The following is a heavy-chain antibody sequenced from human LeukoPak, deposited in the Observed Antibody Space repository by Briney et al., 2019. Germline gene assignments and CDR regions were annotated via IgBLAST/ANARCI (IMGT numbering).Heavy chain of an antibody. Sequence: GGSLRLSCAASGFTFNNAWMSWVRQAPGKWLEWVGRILSKAEGVTTDYAAPVQGRFSISRDDSMNTLFLQMNSLKTEDTAVYYCTTVFDWLLSASWGQGTLVTVSS. CDR3: TTVFDWLLSAS. D-gene: IGHD3-9*01. CDR1: GFTFNNAW. J-gene: IGHJ5*02. CDR2: ILSKAEGVTT. V-gene: IGHV3-15*01.